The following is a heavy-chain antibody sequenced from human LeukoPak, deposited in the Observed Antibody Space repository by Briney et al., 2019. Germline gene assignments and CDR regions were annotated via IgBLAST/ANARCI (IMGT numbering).Heavy chain of an antibody. D-gene: IGHD3-16*01. CDR1: GLTFNNYA. V-gene: IGHV3-23*01. CDR3: TTSTTGSYADY. J-gene: IGHJ4*02. CDR2: TSGSGGST. Sequence: GGSLRLSCAASGLTFNNYAMSWVRQAPGKGLEWVSGTSGSGGSTYYADSVKGRFTISRDNSKNTLYLQMNSLKTEDTAVYYCTTSTTGSYADYWGQGTLVTVSS.